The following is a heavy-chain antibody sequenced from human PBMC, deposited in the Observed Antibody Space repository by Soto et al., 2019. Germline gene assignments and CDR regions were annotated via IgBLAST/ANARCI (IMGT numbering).Heavy chain of an antibody. CDR1: GFTFSGSA. CDR3: PRGPEAPRLDS. Sequence: EVQLVESGGGLVQPGGSLKLSCAASGFTFSGSAMHWVRQASGKGLEWVGRIRSKANNYATAYAASVKGRFTISRDDSRNTAYLQMNSLKTEDTALYYCPRGPEAPRLDSWGRGTLVTVSS. CDR2: IRSKANNYAT. J-gene: IGHJ4*02. V-gene: IGHV3-73*01.